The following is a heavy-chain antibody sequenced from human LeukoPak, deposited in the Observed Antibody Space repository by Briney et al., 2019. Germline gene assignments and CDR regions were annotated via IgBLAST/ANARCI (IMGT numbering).Heavy chain of an antibody. CDR1: GFTFSDYY. D-gene: IGHD3-9*01. J-gene: IGHJ4*02. CDR3: ARVFQFRSYDIPFDY. Sequence: GGSLRLSCAASGFTFSDYYMSWIRQAPGKGLEWVSYISSSGSTIYYADSVKGRFTISRDNAKNLLYLQMNSLRAEDTAVYYCARVFQFRSYDIPFDYWGQGTLVTVSS. CDR2: ISSSGSTI. V-gene: IGHV3-11*04.